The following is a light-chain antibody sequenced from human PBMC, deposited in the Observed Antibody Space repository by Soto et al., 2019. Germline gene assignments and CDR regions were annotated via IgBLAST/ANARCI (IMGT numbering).Light chain of an antibody. Sequence: AIQMTQPPSSLSASVGDRVAITCRASQGIRNNLGWYQQKPGKAPKLLIHAASSLQSGVPSRFSGSGSGTDFTLTISSLQPEDFATYFCLQDYNYPYTFGQGTKLEIK. CDR1: QGIRNN. V-gene: IGKV1-6*01. J-gene: IGKJ2*01. CDR2: AAS. CDR3: LQDYNYPYT.